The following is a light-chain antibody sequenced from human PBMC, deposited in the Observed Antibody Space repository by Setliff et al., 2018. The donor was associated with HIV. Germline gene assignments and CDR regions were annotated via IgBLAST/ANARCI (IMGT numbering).Light chain of an antibody. V-gene: IGLV3-21*04. CDR1: NIGNKN. Sequence: YELTQPPSVSVAPGETASITCGGNNIGNKNVHWYQQRPGQAPVLVIYYYTDRPSGIPERFSGSNSGNTATLSISRVEAGDEADYYCQVWDSTGDHVLFGGGTKVTVL. J-gene: IGLJ2*01. CDR3: QVWDSTGDHVL. CDR2: YYT.